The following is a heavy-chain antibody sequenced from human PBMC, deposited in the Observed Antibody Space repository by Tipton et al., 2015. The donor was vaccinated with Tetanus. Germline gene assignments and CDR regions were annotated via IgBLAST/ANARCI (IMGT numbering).Heavy chain of an antibody. CDR2: IYFSGST. J-gene: IGHJ4*02. CDR1: GGSIGRGGYY. CDR3: ARDQARGARGWNYFDC. V-gene: IGHV4-31*02. Sequence: LSCTVSGGSIGRGGYYWSWIRQHPGKGLEWIGDIYFSGSTYYNPSLKSRVTILVDTSKNQFSLKLKSVTAADTAVYYCARDQARGARGWNYFDCWGQGTLVTVSS. D-gene: IGHD1-26*01.